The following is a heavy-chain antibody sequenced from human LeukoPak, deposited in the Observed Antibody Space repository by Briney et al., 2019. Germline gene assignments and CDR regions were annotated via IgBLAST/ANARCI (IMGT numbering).Heavy chain of an antibody. Sequence: SGGSLRLSCAASGFTFRYYAMSWVRQAPEKGLEWVSSISGSGGDTDYADSVKGRFTISRDNSKNMLYLQMISLRAEDTALYYCAKHRSPVAAAPEAFDIWGLGTMVTVSS. CDR3: AKHRSPVAAAPEAFDI. V-gene: IGHV3-23*01. D-gene: IGHD6-13*01. CDR2: ISGSGGDT. J-gene: IGHJ3*02. CDR1: GFTFRYYA.